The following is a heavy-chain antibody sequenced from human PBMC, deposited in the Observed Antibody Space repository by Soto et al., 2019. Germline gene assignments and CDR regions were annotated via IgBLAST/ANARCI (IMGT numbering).Heavy chain of an antibody. CDR3: AKDGTIHNYYYYYMDV. J-gene: IGHJ6*03. CDR2: ISWNSGSI. Sequence: GGSLRLSCAASGFTFDDYAMHWVRQAPGKGLEWVSGISWNSGSIGYADSVKGRFTISRDNAKNSLYLQMNSLRAEDTALYYCAKDGTIHNYYYYYMDVWGKGTTVTVSS. V-gene: IGHV3-9*01. CDR1: GFTFDDYA. D-gene: IGHD1-1*01.